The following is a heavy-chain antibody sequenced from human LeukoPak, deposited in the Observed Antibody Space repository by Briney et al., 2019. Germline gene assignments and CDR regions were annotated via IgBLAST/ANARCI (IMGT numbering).Heavy chain of an antibody. CDR2: IWYDGSNQ. CDR3: ARDVDTSGHFSRFDP. CDR1: GFIFSNYG. D-gene: IGHD3-22*01. J-gene: IGHJ5*02. V-gene: IGHV3-33*01. Sequence: GGSLGLSCAASGFIFSNYGMHWVRQAPGKGLEWVAVIWYDGSNQEYADSVRGRFTISRDSSKNTVYLQMNSLRDDDTAVYYCARDVDTSGHFSRFDPWGQGTLVTVSS.